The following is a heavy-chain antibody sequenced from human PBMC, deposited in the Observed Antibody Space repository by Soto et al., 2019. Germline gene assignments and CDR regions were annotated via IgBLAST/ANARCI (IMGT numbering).Heavy chain of an antibody. CDR1: GYTFATYG. J-gene: IGHJ5*02. Sequence: QVQLVQSGAEVKKPWASVKCSCKASGYTFATYGITWVRQAPAQALEWMGWIRGYSGKTNYAQNFHGRVTMTTDTTTRTAYMELRSLTSDDTAIYYCARLRYQELESWFDPWGQGTLVTVSS. CDR3: ARLRYQELESWFDP. V-gene: IGHV1-18*04. D-gene: IGHD2-2*01. CDR2: IRGYSGKT.